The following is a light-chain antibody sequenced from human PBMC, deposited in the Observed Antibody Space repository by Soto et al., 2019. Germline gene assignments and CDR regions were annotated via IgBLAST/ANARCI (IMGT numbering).Light chain of an antibody. CDR1: SSDIGGYNY. J-gene: IGLJ1*01. CDR3: QSYDSTLSARYV. Sequence: QSALTQPPSASGSPGQSVTISCTGTSSDIGGYNYVSWYQQHPGKAPKLIIYEVSKRPSGVPDRFSGSKSGTSASLAITGLQAEDEGDYYCQSYDSTLSARYVFGTGTKVTVL. V-gene: IGLV2-8*01. CDR2: EVS.